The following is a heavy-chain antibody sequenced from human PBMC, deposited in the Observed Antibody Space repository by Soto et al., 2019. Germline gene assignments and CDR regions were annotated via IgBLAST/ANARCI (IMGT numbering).Heavy chain of an antibody. Sequence: GESLKISCNASGYTFTNNWISWVRQKPGQGLEWMGRIDPSDSRTKYNPSFEGHVTISIDKSINTAFLQWSSLRASDTAVYFCARRREYSYDFDYWGQGTLVTVSS. J-gene: IGHJ4*02. CDR3: ARRREYSYDFDY. V-gene: IGHV5-10-1*01. CDR1: GYTFTNNW. D-gene: IGHD5-18*01. CDR2: IDPSDSRT.